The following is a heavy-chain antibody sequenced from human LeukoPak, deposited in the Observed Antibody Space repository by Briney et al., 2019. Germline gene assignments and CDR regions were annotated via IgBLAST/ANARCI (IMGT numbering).Heavy chain of an antibody. Sequence: GGSLRLSCAASGFIVSSNYMSWVRQAPGKGLEWVSVIYSGGSTYYADSVKGRFTISGDNSKNTLYLQMNSLRAEDTAVYYCARDYCSSTSCLFDYWGQGTLVTVSS. D-gene: IGHD2-2*01. J-gene: IGHJ4*02. V-gene: IGHV3-53*01. CDR2: IYSGGST. CDR1: GFIVSSNY. CDR3: ARDYCSSTSCLFDY.